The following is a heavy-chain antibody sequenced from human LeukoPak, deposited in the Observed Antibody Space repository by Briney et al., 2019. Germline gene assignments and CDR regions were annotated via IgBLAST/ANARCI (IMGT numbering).Heavy chain of an antibody. CDR3: ATSRLTTENNWFDP. V-gene: IGHV3-21*01. CDR1: GFTFSSYA. CDR2: ISSSSSYI. Sequence: GGSLRLSCAASGFTFSSYAMSWVRQAPGKGLEWVSSISSSSSYIYYADSVKGRFTISRDNAKNSLYLQMNSLRAEDTAVYYCATSRLTTENNWFDPWGQGTLVTVSS. D-gene: IGHD1-14*01. J-gene: IGHJ5*02.